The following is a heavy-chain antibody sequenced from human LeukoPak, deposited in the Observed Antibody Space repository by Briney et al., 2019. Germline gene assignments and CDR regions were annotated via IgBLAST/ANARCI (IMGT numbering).Heavy chain of an antibody. Sequence: ASVKVSYKASGYTFTGYYMHWVRQAPGQGLEWMGWINPNSGGTNYAQKFQGRVTMTRATSISTAYMELSRLRSEDTAVYSCARGGDSCGLFGYWGQGALVTVSS. CDR2: INPNSGGT. J-gene: IGHJ4*02. CDR1: GYTFTGYY. CDR3: ARGGDSCGLFGY. D-gene: IGHD6-19*01. V-gene: IGHV1-2*02.